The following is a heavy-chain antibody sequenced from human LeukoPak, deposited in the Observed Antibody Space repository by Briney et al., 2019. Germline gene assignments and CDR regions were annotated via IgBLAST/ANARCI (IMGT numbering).Heavy chain of an antibody. V-gene: IGHV4-39*07. J-gene: IGHJ5*02. Sequence: SETLSLTCTVSGGSISSSSYYWGWIRQPPGKGVEWIGSIYYSGSTYYNPSLKSRVTISVDTSKNQFSLKLSSVTAADTAVYYCAREGSGTRWFDPWGQGTLVTVSS. CDR3: AREGSGTRWFDP. CDR2: IYYSGST. D-gene: IGHD3-10*01. CDR1: GGSISSSSYY.